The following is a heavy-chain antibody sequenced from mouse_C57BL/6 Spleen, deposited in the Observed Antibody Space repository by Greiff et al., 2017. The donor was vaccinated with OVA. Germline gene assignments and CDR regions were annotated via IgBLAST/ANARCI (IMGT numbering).Heavy chain of an antibody. V-gene: IGHV1-55*01. D-gene: IGHD2-4*01. CDR3: ARERDYDTGY. Sequence: QVQLQQPGAELVKPGASVKMSCKASGYTFTSYWITWVKQRPGQGLEWIGDIYPGSGSTNYNEKFTSKATLTVDTSSSPAYMQLSSLTSEDSAVYYCARERDYDTGYWGQGTTLTVSS. J-gene: IGHJ2*01. CDR2: IYPGSGST. CDR1: GYTFTSYW.